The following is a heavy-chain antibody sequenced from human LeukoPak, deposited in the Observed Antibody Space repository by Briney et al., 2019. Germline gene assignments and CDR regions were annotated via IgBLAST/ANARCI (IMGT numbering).Heavy chain of an antibody. CDR3: ARVLTGDASNI. V-gene: IGHV1-18*01. Sequence: ASVKVSCRASGYIFTSYGISWVRQAPGQGLEWMGWISAYNGNTNYAQRLQGRVTMTTDTSTRTAYMELRSLRPDDTAVYYCARVLTGDASNIWGQGTMVTVSS. J-gene: IGHJ3*02. CDR2: ISAYNGNT. CDR1: GYIFTSYG. D-gene: IGHD3-10*01.